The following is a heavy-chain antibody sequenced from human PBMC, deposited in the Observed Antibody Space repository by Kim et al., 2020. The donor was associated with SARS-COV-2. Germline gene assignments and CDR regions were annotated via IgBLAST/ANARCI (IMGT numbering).Heavy chain of an antibody. V-gene: IGHV3-21*01. CDR2: ISSSGSYI. Sequence: GGSLRLSCAASGFPFRSYTMNWVRQAPGKGLEWVSSISSSGSYIYYADSVKGRFTISRDNAENSLYLQMNRVRAEDTAVYYCARDAYYYDSSGYLHYYYSMDVWGQGTTVTVSS. D-gene: IGHD3-22*01. CDR3: ARDAYYYDSSGYLHYYYSMDV. J-gene: IGHJ6*02. CDR1: GFPFRSYT.